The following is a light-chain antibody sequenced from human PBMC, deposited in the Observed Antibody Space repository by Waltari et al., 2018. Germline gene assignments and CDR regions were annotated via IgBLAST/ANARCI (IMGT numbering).Light chain of an antibody. J-gene: IGKJ3*01. CDR1: HAINTY. CDR2: DAS. CDR3: QQYDELPPA. Sequence: DIQMTQSPSSLSASVGDRVTITCQASHAINTYLNWYQHKPGKAPRLLIYDASNLETGVPSRFSGSGSGTYFTFTISSLQPDDIGTYYCQQYDELPPAFGPGTKVNIK. V-gene: IGKV1-33*01.